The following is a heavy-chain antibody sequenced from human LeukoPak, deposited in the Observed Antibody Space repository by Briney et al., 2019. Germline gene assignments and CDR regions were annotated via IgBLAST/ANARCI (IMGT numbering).Heavy chain of an antibody. V-gene: IGHV4-38-2*01. Sequence: SETLSLTCAVSGYSISSGYYWGWIRQPPGKGLEWIGTIYHSGSTYYNPSLKSRVTISVDTSKNQFSLKLSSVTAADTAVYYCARAKSSRWADYFDYWGQGTLVTVSS. CDR3: ARAKSSRWADYFDY. J-gene: IGHJ4*02. CDR2: IYHSGST. CDR1: GYSISSGYY. D-gene: IGHD6-13*01.